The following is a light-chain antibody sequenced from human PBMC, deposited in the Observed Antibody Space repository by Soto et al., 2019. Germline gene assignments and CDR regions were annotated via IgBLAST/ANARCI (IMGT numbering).Light chain of an antibody. CDR2: DAS. CDR3: QQYNDWPYT. V-gene: IGKV3-15*01. CDR1: QSVSSN. J-gene: IGKJ2*01. Sequence: EIVMTPSPATLSVSPGERATLSCRASQSVSSNLAWYQQKPGQAPRLLIYDASTRATGIPARFSGSGSGTEFTLTISSLQSEDFAVYYCQQYNDWPYTFGQGTKVDIK.